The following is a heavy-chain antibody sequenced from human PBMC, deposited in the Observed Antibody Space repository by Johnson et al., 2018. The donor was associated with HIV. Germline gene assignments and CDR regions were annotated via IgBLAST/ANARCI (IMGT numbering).Heavy chain of an antibody. D-gene: IGHD5-24*01. CDR1: GFTFSNYG. Sequence: QVQLVESGGGVVQPGRSLRLSCAASGFTFSNYGMHWVRQAPGKGLEWVAVIWYDGSKKYYADSVKGRFTISRDNSKNTLYLQMNSLRAEDTAVYYCARDQWMAGDAFDIWGQGTVVTVSS. CDR2: IWYDGSKK. CDR3: ARDQWMAGDAFDI. V-gene: IGHV3-33*01. J-gene: IGHJ3*02.